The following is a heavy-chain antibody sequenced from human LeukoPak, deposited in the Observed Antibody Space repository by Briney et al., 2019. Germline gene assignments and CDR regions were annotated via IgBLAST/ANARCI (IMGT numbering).Heavy chain of an antibody. CDR1: GFSFTTHA. D-gene: IGHD3-10*01. V-gene: IGHV3-23*01. CDR3: AKDQDPHSYGSGSYAPFDY. J-gene: IGHJ4*02. CDR2: ISGSGGST. Sequence: PGGSLRLSCVASGFSFTTHAMGWVRQAPGKGLEWVSHISGSGGSTKYSGSVKGRFTISGDNSKNTLYLQINSLRADDTAVYYCAKDQDPHSYGSGSYAPFDYWGQGTLVTVSS.